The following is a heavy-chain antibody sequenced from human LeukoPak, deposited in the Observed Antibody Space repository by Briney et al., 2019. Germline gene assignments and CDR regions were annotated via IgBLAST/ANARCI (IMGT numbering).Heavy chain of an antibody. CDR1: GGSISSSSYY. CDR3: AKTSEMATIPYPYYYYYGMDV. CDR2: IYYNGST. Sequence: PSETLSLTCTVSGGSISSSSYYWGWIRQPPGKGLEWIGSIYYNGSTYYNPSLKSRVTISVDTSKNQFSLKLSSVTAADTAVYYCAKTSEMATIPYPYYYYYGMDVWGQGTTVTVSS. J-gene: IGHJ6*02. V-gene: IGHV4-39*01. D-gene: IGHD5-24*01.